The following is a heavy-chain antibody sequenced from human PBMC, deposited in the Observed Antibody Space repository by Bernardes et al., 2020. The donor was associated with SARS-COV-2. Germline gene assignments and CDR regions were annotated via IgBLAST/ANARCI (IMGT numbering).Heavy chain of an antibody. D-gene: IGHD1-1*01. J-gene: IGHJ4*02. CDR3: ARGRSRNYYFDD. CDR1: GELLSGYY. Sequence: SETLSLTCSVSGELLSGYYWSWIRQSPGKGLEWLGEISQSGDTNYNPSLMSRVTISVDTSKNQFSLNLYSVTAADTAVFYCARGRSRNYYFDDWGQGALVTVSS. V-gene: IGHV4-34*01. CDR2: ISQSGDT.